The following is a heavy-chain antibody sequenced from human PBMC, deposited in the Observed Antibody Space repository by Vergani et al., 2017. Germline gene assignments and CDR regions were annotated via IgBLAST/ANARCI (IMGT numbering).Heavy chain of an antibody. CDR3: ARDLVYDIWTGYFRGGGMVAFDI. CDR1: GGSISSSSYY. CDR2: IYYSGST. D-gene: IGHD3-9*01. V-gene: IGHV4-39*07. J-gene: IGHJ3*02. Sequence: QVQLQESGPGLVKPSETLSLTCTVSGGSISSSSYYWGWIRQPPGKGLEWIGSIYYSGSTYYNPSLKSRVTISVDTSKNQFSLKLRSVTAADTAVYYCARDLVYDIWTGYFRGGGMVAFDIWGQGTMVTVSS.